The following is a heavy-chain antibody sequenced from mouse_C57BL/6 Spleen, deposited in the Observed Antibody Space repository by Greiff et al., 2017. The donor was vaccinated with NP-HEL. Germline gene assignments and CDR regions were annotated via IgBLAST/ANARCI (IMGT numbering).Heavy chain of an antibody. Sequence: QVQLQQSGPELVKPGASVKISCKASGYAFSSSWMNWVKQRPGKGLEWIGRIYPGDGDTNYNGKFKGKATLTADKSSSTAYMQLSSLTSEDSAVYFCARGGYDGYAMDYWGQGTSVTVSS. CDR2: IYPGDGDT. CDR1: GYAFSSSW. J-gene: IGHJ4*01. CDR3: ARGGYDGYAMDY. V-gene: IGHV1-82*01. D-gene: IGHD2-2*01.